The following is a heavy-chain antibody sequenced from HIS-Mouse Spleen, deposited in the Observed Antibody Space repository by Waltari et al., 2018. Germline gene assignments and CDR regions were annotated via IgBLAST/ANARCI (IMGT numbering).Heavy chain of an antibody. CDR1: AGSISSSSYY. CDR3: AREIPYSSSWYDWYFDL. V-gene: IGHV4-39*07. CDR2: IYYSGST. Sequence: QLQLQDSGPGLVKPSETLSLTCTVSAGSISSSSYYRGWIRQPPGKGLEWIGSIYYSGSTYYNPSLKSRVTISVDTSKNQFSLKLSSVTAADTAVYYCAREIPYSSSWYDWYFDLWGRGTLVTVSS. J-gene: IGHJ2*01. D-gene: IGHD6-13*01.